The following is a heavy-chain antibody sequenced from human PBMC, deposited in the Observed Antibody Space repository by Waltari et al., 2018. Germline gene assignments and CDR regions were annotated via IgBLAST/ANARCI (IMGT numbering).Heavy chain of an antibody. V-gene: IGHV2-5*01. D-gene: IGHD3-16*01. CDR1: GFSLSTSGVG. J-gene: IGHJ2*01. Sequence: QITLKESGPTLVKPTQTLTLTCTFSGFSLSTSGVGVGWIRQPPGKALEWLALIYWNDDKRYSPSLKSRLTITKDTSKNQVVLTMTNMDPVDTATYYCAHRNQGGSHWYFDLWGRGTLVTVSS. CDR3: AHRNQGGSHWYFDL. CDR2: IYWNDDK.